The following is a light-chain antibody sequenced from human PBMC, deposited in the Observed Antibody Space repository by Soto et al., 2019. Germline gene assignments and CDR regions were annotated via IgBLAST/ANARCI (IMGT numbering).Light chain of an antibody. V-gene: IGLV1-47*02. Sequence: QSVLTQPPSASGTPGQKVTISCSGSSSNIGGNYVYWYQQLPGTAPKLLIHNNDQRPSGVPDRFSGSKSDTSASLAISGLRSEDEADYYCAAWDDSLNVYVFGTGTKVTVL. CDR3: AAWDDSLNVYV. J-gene: IGLJ1*01. CDR2: NND. CDR1: SSNIGGNY.